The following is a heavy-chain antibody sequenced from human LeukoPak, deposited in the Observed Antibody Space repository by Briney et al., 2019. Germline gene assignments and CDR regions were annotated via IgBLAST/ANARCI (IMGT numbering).Heavy chain of an antibody. V-gene: IGHV3-23*01. D-gene: IGHD2-15*01. CDR3: AACSGGSCYNCFDP. CDR1: GFTFSSYA. Sequence: GGSLRLSCAASGFTFSSYAMSWVRQAPGKGLEWVSAISGSGGSTYYADSVKGRFTISRDNSKNTLYLQMNSLRAEDTAVYYCAACSGGSCYNCFDPGGQGTLVTVSS. J-gene: IGHJ5*02. CDR2: ISGSGGST.